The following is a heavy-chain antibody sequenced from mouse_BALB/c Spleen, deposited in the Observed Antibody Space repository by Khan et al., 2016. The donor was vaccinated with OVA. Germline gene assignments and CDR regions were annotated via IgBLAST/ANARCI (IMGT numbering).Heavy chain of an antibody. V-gene: IGHV1S56*01. CDR1: GYTFTSYD. J-gene: IGHJ4*01. CDR3: ARDGLRGGAMDY. CDR2: IYPGDGSI. D-gene: IGHD2-4*01. Sequence: QVQLKQSGPELVKPGALVKISCKASGYTFTSYDINWVRQRPGQGLEWIGWIYPGDGSIEYNEKFKGKATLTADKSSSTADMQISSLTTENSAVYFCARDGLRGGAMDYGGQGTSVTVSP.